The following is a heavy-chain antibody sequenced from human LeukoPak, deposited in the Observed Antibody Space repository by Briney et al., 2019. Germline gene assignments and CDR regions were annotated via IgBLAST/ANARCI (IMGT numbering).Heavy chain of an antibody. D-gene: IGHD2-2*01. CDR3: ARLVVPAANSLAGYMDV. CDR2: INPNSGGT. J-gene: IGHJ6*03. V-gene: IGHV1-2*02. Sequence: GASVKVSCKASGYTFTGYYMHWVRQAPGQGLEWMGWINPNSGGTNYAQKFQGRVTMTRDTSISTAYMELSRLRSDDTAVYYCARLVVPAANSLAGYMDVWGKGTTVTVSS. CDR1: GYTFTGYY.